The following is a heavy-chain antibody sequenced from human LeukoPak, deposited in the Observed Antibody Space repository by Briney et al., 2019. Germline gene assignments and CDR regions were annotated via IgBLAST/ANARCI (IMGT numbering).Heavy chain of an antibody. CDR3: ARSHNYYDSSGYWIDY. CDR2: IYYSGST. Sequence: SETLSLTCTVTGGSLSSGGYYWSWIRQPPGRGLEWIAYIYYSGSTYYNPSLKGRVTISVDTSKNQFSLKLSSVTAADTAVYYCARSHNYYDSSGYWIDYWGQGKRVTVSA. V-gene: IGHV4-31*03. CDR1: GGSLSSGGYY. D-gene: IGHD3-22*01. J-gene: IGHJ4*02.